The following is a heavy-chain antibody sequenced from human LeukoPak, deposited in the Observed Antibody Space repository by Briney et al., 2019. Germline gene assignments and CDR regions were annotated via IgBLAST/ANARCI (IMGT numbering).Heavy chain of an antibody. CDR1: GFTFSSYE. J-gene: IGHJ6*03. D-gene: IGHD2-8*01. Sequence: GGSLRLSCAASGFTFSSYEMNWVSQAPGKGLEWVSYIRSIGSSIYYADSVKGRFTISRDNAKNSLYLQMNSLRAEDTSVYYCARATECCYYYYRDVWGKGTTVTVSS. V-gene: IGHV3-48*03. CDR2: IRSIGSSI. CDR3: ARATECCYYYYRDV.